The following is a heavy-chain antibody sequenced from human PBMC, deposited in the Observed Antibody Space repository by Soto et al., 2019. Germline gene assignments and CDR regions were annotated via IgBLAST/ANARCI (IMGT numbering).Heavy chain of an antibody. Sequence: QVQLQESGPGLVKPSETLSLTCTVSGGSISSSSYYWGWIRQPPGNGLEWIGSIYYSGSTYYNPSLKSRVTISVDTSKNQFSLKLSSVTAADTAVYSCARHTPAISISDHWGQGTLVTVSS. CDR2: IYYSGST. V-gene: IGHV4-39*01. J-gene: IGHJ4*02. CDR3: ARHTPAISISDH. D-gene: IGHD2-15*01. CDR1: GGSISSSSYY.